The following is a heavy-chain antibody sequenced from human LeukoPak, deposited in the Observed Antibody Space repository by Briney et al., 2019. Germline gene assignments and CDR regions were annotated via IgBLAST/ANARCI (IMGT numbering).Heavy chain of an antibody. J-gene: IGHJ4*02. V-gene: IGHV3-21*01. CDR1: GFTFSSYS. CDR2: ISSSSSSYI. CDR3: ARGIGWFGELLYSNSEALFDY. D-gene: IGHD3-10*01. Sequence: GGSLRLSCAASGFTFSSYSMNWARQAPGKGLEWVSSISSSSSSYIYYADSVKGRFTISRDNAKNSLYLQMNSLRAEDTAVYYCARGIGWFGELLYSNSEALFDYWGQGTLVTVSS.